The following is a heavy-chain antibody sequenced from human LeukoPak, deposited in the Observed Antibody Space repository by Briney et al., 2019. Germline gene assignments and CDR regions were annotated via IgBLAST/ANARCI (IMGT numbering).Heavy chain of an antibody. D-gene: IGHD3-3*02. CDR2: MNPHTGNT. CDR3: AISAHHFLPRDAFDL. J-gene: IGHJ3*01. CDR1: GYSFTSYN. V-gene: IGHV1-8*01. Sequence: ASVKVSCKAPGYSFTSYNINWVRQAAGQGLEWMGWMNPHTGNTGYSQKVQGRVTMTRNTSRRTAYKELSSLRSEDTAVYYCAISAHHFLPRDAFDLWGQGTMVTVSS.